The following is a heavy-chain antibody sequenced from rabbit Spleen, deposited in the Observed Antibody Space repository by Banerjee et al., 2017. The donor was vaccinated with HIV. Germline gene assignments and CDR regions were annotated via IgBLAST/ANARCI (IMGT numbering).Heavy chain of an antibody. CDR3: ARDGAGGSYFAW. CDR2: IDPIFYST. V-gene: IGHV1S7*01. Sequence: QLEETGGGLVQPGGSLTLSCEASGFDFSSYYMSWVRQAPGKGLEWIGYIDPIFYSTYLANWVNGRFTISSHNAQNTLSLQLNSLTAADTATYFCARDGAGGSYFAWWGPGTLVTVS. CDR1: GFDFSSYY. J-gene: IGHJ4*01. D-gene: IGHD8-1*01.